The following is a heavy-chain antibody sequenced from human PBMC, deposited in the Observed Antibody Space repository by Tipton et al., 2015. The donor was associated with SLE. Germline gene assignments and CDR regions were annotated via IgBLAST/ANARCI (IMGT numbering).Heavy chain of an antibody. D-gene: IGHD3-3*01. Sequence: QSGPEVKKPGASVKVSCKVSGYTFTGYYIHWVRQAPGQGLERMGWINPNRGGTNYSQKLQGRVAMTRDTTISRAYMELSRLRSDETAVSYCAIGHRCVEWNYYNIDVWGKGTAVTVSS. J-gene: IGHJ6*03. CDR1: GYTFTGYY. CDR2: INPNRGGT. CDR3: AIGHRCVEWNYYNIDV. V-gene: IGHV1-2*02.